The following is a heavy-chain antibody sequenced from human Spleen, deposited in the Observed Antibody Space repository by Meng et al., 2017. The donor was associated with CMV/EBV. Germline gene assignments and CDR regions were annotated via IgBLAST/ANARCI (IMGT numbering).Heavy chain of an antibody. J-gene: IGHJ4*02. CDR3: ARGPREYYDILFDY. D-gene: IGHD3-9*01. CDR1: GFTFSDYY. Sequence: GGSLRLSCAASGFTFSDYYMSWIRQAPGKGLEWVSYISSSGSTIYYADPVKGRFTISRDNAKNSLYLQMNSLRAEDTAVYYCARGPREYYDILFDYWGQGTLVTVSS. V-gene: IGHV3-11*04. CDR2: ISSSGSTI.